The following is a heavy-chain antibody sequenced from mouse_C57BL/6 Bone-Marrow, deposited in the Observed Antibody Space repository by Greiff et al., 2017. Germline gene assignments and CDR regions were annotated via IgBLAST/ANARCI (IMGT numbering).Heavy chain of an antibody. Sequence: EVKVVESGGGLVQPKGSLKLSCAASGFSFNTYAMNWVRQAPGKGLEWVARIRSKSNNYATYYADSVKDRFTISRDDSESMLYLQMNNLKTEDTAMYYCVRHLVTTVVATNAMDYWGQGTSVTVSS. CDR3: VRHLVTTVVATNAMDY. CDR2: IRSKSNNYAT. J-gene: IGHJ4*01. V-gene: IGHV10-1*01. D-gene: IGHD1-1*01. CDR1: GFSFNTYA.